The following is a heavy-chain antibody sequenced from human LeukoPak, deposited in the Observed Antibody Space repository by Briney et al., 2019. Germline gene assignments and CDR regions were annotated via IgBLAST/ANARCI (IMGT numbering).Heavy chain of an antibody. J-gene: IGHJ6*03. CDR1: GFTFSSYE. CDR2: ISSSGSTI. Sequence: PGGSLRLSCAASGFTFSSYEMNWVRQAPGKGLEWVSYISSSGSTIYYADSLKGRFTISRENAKNSLYLQMNSLRAEDTAVYYCTRVLGYMDVWGRGTTVTMSS. CDR3: TRVLGYMDV. V-gene: IGHV3-48*03.